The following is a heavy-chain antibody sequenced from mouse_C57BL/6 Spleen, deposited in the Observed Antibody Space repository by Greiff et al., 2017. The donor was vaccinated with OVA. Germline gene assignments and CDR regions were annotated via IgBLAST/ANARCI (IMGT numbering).Heavy chain of an antibody. J-gene: IGHJ2*01. V-gene: IGHV1-80*01. Sequence: QVQLQQSGAELVKPGASVKISCKASGYAFSSYWMNWVKQRPGKGLEWIGQIYPGDGDTNYNGKFKGKATLTADKSSSTAYMQLSSLTSEDSAVYFCARWELNWYYFDYWGQGTTLTVSS. CDR1: GYAFSSYW. CDR3: ARWELNWYYFDY. D-gene: IGHD4-1*02. CDR2: IYPGDGDT.